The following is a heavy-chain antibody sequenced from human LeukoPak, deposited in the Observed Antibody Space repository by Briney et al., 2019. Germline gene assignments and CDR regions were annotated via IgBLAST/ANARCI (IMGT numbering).Heavy chain of an antibody. J-gene: IGHJ2*01. D-gene: IGHD3-10*01. CDR2: IYNSGST. Sequence: SETLSLSCTVSGGSISSSGYYWGWIRQPPGKGLEWIGYIYNSGSTNYNPSLKSRVTISVDTSENRFSLRLSSVTAADTAVYYCARLGMGYASGSYSWFFDLWGRGTLVTVSS. CDR1: GGSISSSGYY. V-gene: IGHV4-61*05. CDR3: ARLGMGYASGSYSWFFDL.